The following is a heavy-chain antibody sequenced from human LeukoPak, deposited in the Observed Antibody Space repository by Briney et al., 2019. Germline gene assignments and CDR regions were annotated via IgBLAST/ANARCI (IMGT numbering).Heavy chain of an antibody. CDR2: ISGSGGST. CDR1: GFTFSSYA. D-gene: IGHD3-10*01. J-gene: IGHJ4*02. CDR3: ARKSDSLMLRGGDC. V-gene: IGHV3-23*01. Sequence: RGSLRLSCAASGFTFSSYAMSWVRQAPGKGMEWVSAISGSGGSTYYADSVKGLFTISRDNSKNTLYLQMNSLRAEDTAVYYCARKSDSLMLRGGDCWGQGTLVTVSS.